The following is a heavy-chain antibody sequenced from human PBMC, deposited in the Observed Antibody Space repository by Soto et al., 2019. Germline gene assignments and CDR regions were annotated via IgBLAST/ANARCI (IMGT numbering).Heavy chain of an antibody. CDR1: GGSISSGGYY. CDR3: ARDRRWYCSGGSCPYYGMDV. D-gene: IGHD2-15*01. J-gene: IGHJ6*02. CDR2: IYYSGST. V-gene: IGHV4-31*03. Sequence: SETLSLTCTVSGGSISSGGYYWSWIRQHPGRGLEWIGYIYYSGSTYYNPSLKSRVTISVDTSKNQFSLKLSSVTAADTAVYYCARDRRWYCSGGSCPYYGMDVWGQGTTVTVSS.